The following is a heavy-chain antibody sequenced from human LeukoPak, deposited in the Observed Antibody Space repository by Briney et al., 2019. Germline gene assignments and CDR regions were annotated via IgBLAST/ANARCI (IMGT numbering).Heavy chain of an antibody. V-gene: IGHV1-69*04. CDR1: GGTFSSYA. J-gene: IGHJ4*02. CDR3: ARDEGSSPY. D-gene: IGHD6-13*01. CDR2: IIPILGIA. Sequence: SVKVSCKASGGTFSSYAISWVRQAPGQGLEWTGRIIPILGIANYAQKFQGRVTITADKSTSTAYMELSSLRSEDTAVYYCARDEGSSPYWGQGTLVTVSS.